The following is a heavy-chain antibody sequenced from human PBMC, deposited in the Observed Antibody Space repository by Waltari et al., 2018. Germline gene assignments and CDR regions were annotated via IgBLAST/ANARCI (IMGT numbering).Heavy chain of an antibody. CDR1: GFTVSSNY. Sequence: EVQLVESGGGLVQPGGSLRLSCAASGFTVSSNYMSWVRQAPGKGLEWVSVIYSGGSTYYADSVKDRFTISRDNSKNTLYLQMNSLRAEDTAVYYCARGGGSGWYPIGYWGQGTLVTVSS. D-gene: IGHD6-19*01. V-gene: IGHV3-66*02. J-gene: IGHJ4*02. CDR3: ARGGGSGWYPIGY. CDR2: IYSGGST.